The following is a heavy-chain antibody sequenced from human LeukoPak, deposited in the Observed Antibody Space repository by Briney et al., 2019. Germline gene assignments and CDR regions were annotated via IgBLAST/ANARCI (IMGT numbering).Heavy chain of an antibody. CDR1: GGTLSSYA. CDR2: IIHILGMA. V-gene: IGHV1-69*04. D-gene: IGHD2-2*02. Sequence: SSVTVSCKASGGTLSSYAISWVRQAPGQGLEWMGRIIHILGMADYAQKFQGRVTITADKSTSTVYMELSSLRSEDTAVYYCATVVVVPAAIHRAKDYYYYGMDVWGQGTTVTVSS. J-gene: IGHJ6*02. CDR3: ATVVVVPAAIHRAKDYYYYGMDV.